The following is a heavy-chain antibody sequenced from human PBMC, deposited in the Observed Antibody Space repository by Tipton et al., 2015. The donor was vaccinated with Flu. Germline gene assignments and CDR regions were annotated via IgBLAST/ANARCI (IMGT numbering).Heavy chain of an antibody. CDR2: IDHNGDI. CDR3: ARAEIGNFDY. D-gene: IGHD2/OR15-2a*01. J-gene: IGHJ4*02. Sequence: GLVKLSETLSLTCAVSGYSISRGYYWGWIRQPPGKGLEWIGSIDHNGDIHFNPSLKSRVSISVDTSNNRFSLNLTSVTAADTAVYYSARAEIGNFDYWGQETLVTVSS. V-gene: IGHV4-38-2*01. CDR1: GYSISRGYY.